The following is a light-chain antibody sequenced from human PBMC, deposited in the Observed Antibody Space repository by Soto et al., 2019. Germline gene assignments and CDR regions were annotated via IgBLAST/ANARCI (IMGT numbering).Light chain of an antibody. CDR1: SNDVGGYNY. V-gene: IGLV2-14*01. Sequence: QSAVTQPASVSGSPGQSITVSCTGTSNDVGGYNYVSWYQQHPGKAPKLMIYEVSNWPSGVSNRFSGSKSGNTASLTISGLQPEDEADYYCSSYTNSNTQVFGGGTKLTVL. CDR2: EVS. J-gene: IGLJ3*02. CDR3: SSYTNSNTQV.